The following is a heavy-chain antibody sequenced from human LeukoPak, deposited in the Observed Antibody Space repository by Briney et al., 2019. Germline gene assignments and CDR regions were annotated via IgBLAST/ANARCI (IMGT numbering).Heavy chain of an antibody. CDR2: IIGSGGRT. V-gene: IGHV3-23*01. D-gene: IGHD6-19*01. J-gene: IGHJ1*01. Sequence: GGSLRLSCVASGFTFSNYAMSWVRQAPGKGLEWVSGIIGSGGRTYYADSVRGRFTISRDNSKNTLYLQMNSLRAEDTAVYYCAKEYSSGWYMSEYFQHWGQGTLVTVSS. CDR3: AKEYSSGWYMSEYFQH. CDR1: GFTFSNYA.